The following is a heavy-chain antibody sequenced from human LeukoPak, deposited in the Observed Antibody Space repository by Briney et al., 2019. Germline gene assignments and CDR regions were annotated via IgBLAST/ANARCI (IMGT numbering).Heavy chain of an antibody. CDR1: GDPLNDNLYY. D-gene: IGHD6-19*01. V-gene: IGHV4-39*07. CDR2: FYSSGST. Sequence: SETLSLPCNVSGDPLNDNLYYWGWIPQSPGKGLEWIGAFYSSGSTSSHSSLKSRVTISVDTSRTQLSLKLDPVTDTDTAVYYCVRDGRFDSACFDSWGPGILVTVSS. CDR3: VRDGRFDSACFDS. J-gene: IGHJ4*02.